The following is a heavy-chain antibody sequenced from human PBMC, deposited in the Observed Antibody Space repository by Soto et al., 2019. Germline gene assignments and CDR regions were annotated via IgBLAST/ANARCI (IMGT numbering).Heavy chain of an antibody. D-gene: IGHD3-10*01. J-gene: IGHJ6*02. CDR1: GGSISSYY. V-gene: IGHV4-59*01. CDR2: IYYSGST. CDR3: ARAGVYYGSGSYYNGMDV. Sequence: SETLSLTCTVSGGSISSYYWSWIRQPPGKGLEWIGYIYYSGSTNYNPSLKSRVTISVDTSKNQFSLKLSSVTAADTAVYYCARAGVYYGSGSYYNGMDVRGQGTTVTVSS.